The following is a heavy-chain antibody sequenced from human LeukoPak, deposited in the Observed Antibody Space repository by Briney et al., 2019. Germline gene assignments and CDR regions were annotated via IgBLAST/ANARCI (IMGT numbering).Heavy chain of an antibody. D-gene: IGHD5-24*01. CDR3: ASHPTRDGYNTPVDY. V-gene: IGHV3-23*01. Sequence: PGGSLRLSCAASGFTVSSNYMSWVRQAPGKGLEWVSAISGSGGSTYYADSVKGRFTISRDNSKNTLYLQMNSLRAEDTAVYYCASHPTRDGYNTPVDYWGQGTLVTVSS. CDR1: GFTVSSNY. CDR2: ISGSGGST. J-gene: IGHJ4*02.